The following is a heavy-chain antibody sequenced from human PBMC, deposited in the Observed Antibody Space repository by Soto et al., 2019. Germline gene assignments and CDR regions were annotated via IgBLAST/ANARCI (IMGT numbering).Heavy chain of an antibody. V-gene: IGHV3-7*03. D-gene: IGHD5-18*01. J-gene: IGHJ4*02. CDR2: IKQDGSEK. CDR3: AREYSYGGLDY. Sequence: PGGSLRLSCTVSGFPFSSYCKSWVCQAPGKGLEWVANIKQDGSEKYYVDSMKGRFTFSEDNAKNSLYLQMNSLRAEDTAVYYCAREYSYGGLDYWGQGTLVTVSS. CDR1: GFPFSSYC.